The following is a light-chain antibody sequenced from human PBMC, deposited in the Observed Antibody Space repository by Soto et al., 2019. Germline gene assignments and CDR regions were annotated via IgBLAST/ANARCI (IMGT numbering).Light chain of an antibody. CDR1: QSISIW. CDR3: QQYHDNGT. Sequence: DIQMTQSPSTLSASVGDRVTITCRASQSISIWLAWYQQKPGQAPKLLIYKASTLQSGAPSRFGGSGSGTEFTLAISSLQPDDSATYYCQQYHDNGTFGQGTKV. J-gene: IGKJ1*01. CDR2: KAS. V-gene: IGKV1-5*03.